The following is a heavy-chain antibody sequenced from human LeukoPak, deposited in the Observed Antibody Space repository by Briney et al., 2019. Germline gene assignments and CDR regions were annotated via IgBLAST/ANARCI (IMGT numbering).Heavy chain of an antibody. D-gene: IGHD5-18*01. Sequence: SETLSLTCAVYGGSFSGYYWSWIRQPPGKGLEWIGEINHSGSTNYNPSLKSRVTISVDTSKNQFSPKLSSVTAADTAVYYCARHTAMVTSKLDYWGQGTLVTVSS. CDR2: INHSGST. V-gene: IGHV4-34*01. J-gene: IGHJ4*02. CDR3: ARHTAMVTSKLDY. CDR1: GGSFSGYY.